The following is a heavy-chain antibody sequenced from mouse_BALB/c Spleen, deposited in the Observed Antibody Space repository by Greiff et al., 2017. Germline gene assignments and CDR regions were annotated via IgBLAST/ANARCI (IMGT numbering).Heavy chain of an antibody. CDR1: GFSLTSYG. V-gene: IGHV2-9*02. CDR3: ARDRRYYFDY. Sequence: VKLQESGPGLVAPSQSLSITCTVSGFSLTSYGVHWVRQPPGKGLEWLGVIWAGGSTNYNSALMSRLSISKDNSKSQVFLKMNSLQTDDTAMYYCARDRRYYFDYWGQGTTLTVSS. J-gene: IGHJ2*01. CDR2: IWAGGST.